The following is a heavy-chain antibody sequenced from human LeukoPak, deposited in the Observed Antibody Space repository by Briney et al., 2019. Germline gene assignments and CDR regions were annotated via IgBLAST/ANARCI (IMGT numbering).Heavy chain of an antibody. CDR2: INPYSGGT. Sequence: RASVKVSCKTSGYTFTGYHMHWVRQAPGQGLEWMGWINPYSGGTNFAQKFQGRVTMTSDTSITTAYMELSRLRSDDTAVYYCARVVYCGGDCYSKYFYCIDFLCQGTTITVSS. D-gene: IGHD2-21*02. J-gene: IGHJ6*02. CDR3: ARVVYCGGDCYSKYFYCIDF. V-gene: IGHV1-2*02. CDR1: GYTFTGYH.